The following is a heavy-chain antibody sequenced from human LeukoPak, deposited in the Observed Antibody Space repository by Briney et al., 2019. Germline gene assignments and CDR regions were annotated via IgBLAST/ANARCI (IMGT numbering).Heavy chain of an antibody. V-gene: IGHV4-59*07. CDR3: GRRPAVDGPIDN. J-gene: IGHJ4*02. CDR2: VYSSGTT. CDR1: GGSLHRSF. Sequence: PSDTLSLTCVVSGGSLHRSFCTWVRQPPGKGLEWIGRVYSSGTTDYSPSLKSRLTISIDTSKNQFSLRLASVTAADTAVYYCGRRPAVDGPIDNWGQGILVAVSS. D-gene: IGHD3/OR15-3a*01.